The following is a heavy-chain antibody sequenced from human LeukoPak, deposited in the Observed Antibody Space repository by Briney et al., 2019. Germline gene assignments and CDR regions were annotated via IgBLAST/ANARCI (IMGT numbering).Heavy chain of an antibody. V-gene: IGHV4-59*12. J-gene: IGHJ6*03. CDR2: IYYTGST. CDR1: GGSIDSYY. CDR3: AGGGGVGYYYYYMDV. D-gene: IGHD2-8*02. Sequence: SETLSLTCTVSGGSIDSYYWSWVRQFPGKGLEWMGYIYYTGSTNYNPSLKSRVTISVDTSKNQFSLKLSSVTAADTAVYYCAGGGGVGYYYYYMDVWGKGTTVTVSS.